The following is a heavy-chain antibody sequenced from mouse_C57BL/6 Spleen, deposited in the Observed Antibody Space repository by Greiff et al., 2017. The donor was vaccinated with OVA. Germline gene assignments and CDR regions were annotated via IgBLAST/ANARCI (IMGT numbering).Heavy chain of an antibody. V-gene: IGHV1-22*01. J-gene: IGHJ3*01. D-gene: IGHD2-3*01. CDR2: INPTNGGT. CDR3: ARSGWLLLVAY. Sequence: SGPELVKPGASVQMSCKASGYTFTDYNMHWVKQSHGKSLEWIGYINPTNGGTSYKQKFKGQATLTVNTSSSTAYMELRSLTSEDSAVYYGARSGWLLLVAYWGQGTLVTVSA. CDR1: GYTFTDYN.